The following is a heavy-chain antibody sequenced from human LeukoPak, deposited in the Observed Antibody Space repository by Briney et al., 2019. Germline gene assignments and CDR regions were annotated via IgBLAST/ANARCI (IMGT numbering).Heavy chain of an antibody. J-gene: IGHJ4*02. CDR1: GDSVSSNSVT. V-gene: IGHV4-61*01. Sequence: SQTLSLTCAISGDSVSSNSVTWSWIRQPPGKGLEWIGYIYYSGSTNYNPSPKSRVTISVDTSKNQFSLKLSSVTAADTAVYYCAGARGDQDYWGQGTLVTVSS. CDR3: AGARGDQDY. D-gene: IGHD2-21*02. CDR2: IYYSGST.